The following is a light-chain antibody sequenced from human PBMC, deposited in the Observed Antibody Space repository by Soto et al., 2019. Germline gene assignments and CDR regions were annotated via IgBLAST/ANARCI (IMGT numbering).Light chain of an antibody. CDR1: QSVRSN. CDR2: GAS. CDR3: QQYNDWPLT. J-gene: IGKJ4*01. Sequence: EMVMTQSPATLSVSPGERATFSCRASQSVRSNLAWYQQKPGQAPRLLIHGASTRATGIPARFSGSGSGTEFTLTISSLQSEDFAVYYCQQYNDWPLTFGGGTKVEIK. V-gene: IGKV3-15*01.